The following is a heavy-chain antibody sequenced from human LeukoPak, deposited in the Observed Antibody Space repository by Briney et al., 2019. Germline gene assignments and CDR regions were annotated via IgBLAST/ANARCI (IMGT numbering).Heavy chain of an antibody. V-gene: IGHV1-58*01. J-gene: IGHJ6*02. CDR2: IVVGSGNT. D-gene: IGHD5-12*01. CDR1: GFTFTSSA. Sequence: SVKVSCKASGFTFTSSAVQWVRQARGQRLEWIGWIVVGSGNTNYAQKFQERVTITRDMSTSTAYMELSSLRSEDTAVYYCAANYVPYSGYDRRIYYYYGMDVWGQGTTVTVSS. CDR3: AANYVPYSGYDRRIYYYYGMDV.